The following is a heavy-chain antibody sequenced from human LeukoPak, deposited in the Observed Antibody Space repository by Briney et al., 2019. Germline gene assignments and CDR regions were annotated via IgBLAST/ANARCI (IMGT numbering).Heavy chain of an antibody. CDR2: IIPIFGTA. J-gene: IGHJ6*03. D-gene: IGHD1-7*01. CDR3: ARERVTGTTFGYYYYYYMDV. CDR1: GGTFSSYA. V-gene: IGHV1-69*01. Sequence: GSSVKGSCKASGGTFSSYAISWVRQAPGQGLEWMGGIIPIFGTANYAQKFQGRVTITADESTSTAYMELSSLRSEDTAVYYCARERVTGTTFGYYYYYYMDVWGKGTTVTVSS.